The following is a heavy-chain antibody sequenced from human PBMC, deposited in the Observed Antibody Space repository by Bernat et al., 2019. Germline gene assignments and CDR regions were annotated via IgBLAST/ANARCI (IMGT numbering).Heavy chain of an antibody. D-gene: IGHD2-2*01. V-gene: IGHV3-23*01. CDR1: GFTFSSFP. Sequence: EVQLLESGGGLVQPGGSLRLSCAASGFTFSSFPMSWVRQAPGKGLEWVSSITGSGDTTYYADSVKGRFTISRDNSKNTLYLQMNSLRAKHTAVYYCAKTGCSSTSCFGMDVWGQGTTVTVSS. J-gene: IGHJ6*02. CDR3: AKTGCSSTSCFGMDV. CDR2: ITGSGDTT.